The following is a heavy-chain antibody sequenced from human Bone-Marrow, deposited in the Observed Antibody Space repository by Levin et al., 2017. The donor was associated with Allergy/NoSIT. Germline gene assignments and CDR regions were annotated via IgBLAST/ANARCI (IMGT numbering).Heavy chain of an antibody. Sequence: GGSLRLSCAASGFTFSTYWMHWVRQAPGKGLMWVSRIKSDGSSIKYADSVKGRFTISRDNAANTMNLQMNSLRDEDTAVYYCARSGGAAYFDYWGQGALVTVSS. J-gene: IGHJ4*02. CDR1: GFTFSTYW. CDR2: IKSDGSSI. CDR3: ARSGGAAYFDY. V-gene: IGHV3-74*03. D-gene: IGHD3-16*01.